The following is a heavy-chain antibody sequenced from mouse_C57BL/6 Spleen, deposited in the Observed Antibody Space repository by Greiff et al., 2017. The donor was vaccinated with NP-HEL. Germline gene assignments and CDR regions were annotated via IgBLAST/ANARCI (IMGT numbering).Heavy chain of an antibody. CDR2: IYPGDGDT. CDR3: ARREVVATRAMDY. Sequence: VKLQESGPELVKPGASVKISCKASGYAFSSSWMNWVKQRPGKGLEWIGRIYPGDGDTNYNGKFKGKATLTADKSSSTAYMQLSSLTSEDSAVYFCARREVVATRAMDYWGQGTSVTVSS. CDR1: GYAFSSSW. J-gene: IGHJ4*01. D-gene: IGHD1-1*01. V-gene: IGHV1-82*01.